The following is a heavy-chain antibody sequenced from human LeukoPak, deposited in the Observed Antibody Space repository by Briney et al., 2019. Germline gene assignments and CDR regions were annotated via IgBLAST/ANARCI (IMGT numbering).Heavy chain of an antibody. J-gene: IGHJ5*02. CDR3: ARGAIVVVPAARNWFDP. CDR2: INQSGST. Sequence: SETLSLTCAVYGGSFSGYYWSWIRQPPGKGLEWIGEINQSGSTNYNPSLKSRVTISVDTSKNQFSLKLSSVTAADTAVYYCARGAIVVVPAARNWFDPWGQGTLVTVSS. V-gene: IGHV4-34*01. CDR1: GGSFSGYY. D-gene: IGHD2-2*01.